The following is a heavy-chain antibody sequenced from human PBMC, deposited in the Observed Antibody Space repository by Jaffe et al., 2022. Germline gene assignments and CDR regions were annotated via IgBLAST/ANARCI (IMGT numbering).Heavy chain of an antibody. D-gene: IGHD4-17*01. J-gene: IGHJ3*02. CDR2: IRYDGSNK. CDR3: ADMTTVTTDDAFDI. V-gene: IGHV3-30*02. Sequence: QVQLVESGGGVVQPGGSLRLSCAASGFTFSSYGMHWVRQAPGKGLEWVAFIRYDGSNKYYADSVKGRFTISRDNSKNTLYLQMNSLRAEDTAVYYCADMTTVTTDDAFDIWGQGTMVTVSS. CDR1: GFTFSSYG.